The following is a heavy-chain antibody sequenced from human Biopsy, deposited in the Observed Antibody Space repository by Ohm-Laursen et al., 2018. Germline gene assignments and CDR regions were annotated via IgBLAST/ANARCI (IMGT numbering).Heavy chain of an antibody. CDR2: ISTYNADT. CDR3: ARDPGYDFWSGSDPFDI. CDR1: GYTFTAYG. V-gene: IGHV1-18*04. D-gene: IGHD3-3*01. J-gene: IGHJ3*02. Sequence: ASVKVSCKTSGYTFTAYGISWVRQAPGQGLEWMGWISTYNADTNIAQKFQGRVSMTTDTSMRTAYMELRSLRSGDTAISFCARDPGYDFWSGSDPFDIWGQGTLVTVS.